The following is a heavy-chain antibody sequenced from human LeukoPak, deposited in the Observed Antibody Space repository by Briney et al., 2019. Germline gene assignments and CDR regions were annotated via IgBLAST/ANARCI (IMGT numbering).Heavy chain of an antibody. CDR3: ARHGGLYDFWSAITKYYFDL. CDR2: IYHSGST. CDR1: GYSISGGYY. J-gene: IGHJ2*01. Sequence: PSETLSLTCAVSGYSISGGYYWAWIRQPPGKGLEWIGSIYHSGSTDYNTSLKSRVTISIDTSKNQFSLKLSSVTAADTAVYYCARHGGLYDFWSAITKYYFDLWGRGTLVTVSS. V-gene: IGHV4-38-2*01. D-gene: IGHD3-3*01.